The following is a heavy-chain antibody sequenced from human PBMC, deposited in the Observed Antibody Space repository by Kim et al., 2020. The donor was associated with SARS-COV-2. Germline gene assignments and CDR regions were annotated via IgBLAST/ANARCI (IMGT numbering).Heavy chain of an antibody. V-gene: IGHV5-51*01. CDR2: IYPGDSDT. J-gene: IGHJ4*02. Sequence: GESLKISCKGSGYSFASYWIGWVRQMPGKGLEWMGIIYPGDSDTKYSPSFQGQVTISADKSISTAYLQWSSLKASDTGIYYCARHRDHFGSGLGDYWGQGTLVTVSS. CDR1: GYSFASYW. CDR3: ARHRDHFGSGLGDY. D-gene: IGHD3-10*01.